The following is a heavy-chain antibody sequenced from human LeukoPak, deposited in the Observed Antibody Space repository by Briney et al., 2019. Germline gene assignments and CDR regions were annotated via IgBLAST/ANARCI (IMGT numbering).Heavy chain of an antibody. CDR3: ARVPSEIGGYYPEYFRH. Sequence: GGSLRLSYAASGFTFSTYWMHWVRQAPGKGLVWVSRIKSDGGTNYADSVKGRFTISRDNAKKTVSLQMNSLRPEDTGVYYCARVPSEIGGYYPEYFRHWGQGTLVTVSS. V-gene: IGHV3-74*01. D-gene: IGHD3-22*01. CDR2: IKSDGGT. CDR1: GFTFSTYW. J-gene: IGHJ1*01.